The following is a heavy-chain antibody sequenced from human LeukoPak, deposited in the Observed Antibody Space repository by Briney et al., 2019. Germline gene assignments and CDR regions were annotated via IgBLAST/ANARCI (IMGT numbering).Heavy chain of an antibody. CDR2: INPNSGGT. CDR3: ARDRYYYDSSEGGGFDY. D-gene: IGHD3-22*01. V-gene: IGHV1-2*02. Sequence: ASVKVSCKASGYTFTGYYMHWVRQAPGQGLEWMGWINPNSGGTNYAQKFQGRVTMTRDTSISTAYMELSRLRSDNTAVYYWARDRYYYDSSEGGGFDYWGQGTLVTVSS. CDR1: GYTFTGYY. J-gene: IGHJ4*02.